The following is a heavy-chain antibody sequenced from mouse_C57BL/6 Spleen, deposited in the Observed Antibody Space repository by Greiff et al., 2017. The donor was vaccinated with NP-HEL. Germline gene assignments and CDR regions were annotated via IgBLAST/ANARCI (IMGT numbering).Heavy chain of an antibody. CDR2: IYPRDGST. V-gene: IGHV1-78*01. CDR1: GYTFTDHT. D-gene: IGHD1-1*01. CDR3: ARRYYGSSYEAMDY. Sequence: VKLMESDAELVKPGASVKISCKVSGYTFTDHTIHWMKQRPEQGLEWIGYIYPRDGSTKYNEKFKGKATLTADKSSSTAYMQLNSLTSEDSAVYFCARRYYGSSYEAMDYWGQGTSVTASS. J-gene: IGHJ4*01.